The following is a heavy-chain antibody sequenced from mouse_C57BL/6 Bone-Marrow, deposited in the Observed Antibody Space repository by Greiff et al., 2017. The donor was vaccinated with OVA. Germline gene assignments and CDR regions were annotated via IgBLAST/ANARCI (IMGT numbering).Heavy chain of an antibody. D-gene: IGHD1-2*01. CDR3: ARTAHWYVDV. Sequence: EVKLMESGGGLVKPGGSLKLSCAASGFTFSDYGMHWVRQAPEKGLEWVAYISSGSSTIYYADTVKGRFTISRDTAKNTLFLLMTSLRSEDTAVYYCARTAHWYVDVWGTGTTVTVSS. CDR1: GFTFSDYG. CDR2: ISSGSSTI. J-gene: IGHJ1*03. V-gene: IGHV5-17*01.